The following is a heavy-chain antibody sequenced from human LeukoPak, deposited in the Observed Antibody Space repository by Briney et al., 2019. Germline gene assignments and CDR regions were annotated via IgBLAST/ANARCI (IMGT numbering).Heavy chain of an antibody. CDR2: IYPDDSRT. J-gene: IGHJ4*02. Sequence: GESLKISCQASGYNFPKSWIGWVRQLPGKGLEWMAIIYPDDSRTKYSPSFQGQVTISADRSINTAYLQWSSLRASDTAMYYCARPDYFASHDWGQGTLVTVSS. CDR3: ARPDYFASHD. D-gene: IGHD2/OR15-2a*01. CDR1: GYNFPKSW. V-gene: IGHV5-51*01.